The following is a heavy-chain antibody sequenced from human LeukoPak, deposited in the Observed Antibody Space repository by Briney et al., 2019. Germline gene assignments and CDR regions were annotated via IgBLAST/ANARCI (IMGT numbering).Heavy chain of an antibody. Sequence: ASLKLSCKASGCTFSSYAIIRVRQDPGQGLEWMGGLIPLFGTANYAQKFQGRVTITADESTSTAYMELSSLRSEDTAVYYCARGAASQYSSSWYSWFDPWGQGTLVTVSS. D-gene: IGHD6-13*01. V-gene: IGHV1-69*13. CDR3: ARGAASQYSSSWYSWFDP. CDR2: LIPLFGTA. CDR1: GCTFSSYA. J-gene: IGHJ5*02.